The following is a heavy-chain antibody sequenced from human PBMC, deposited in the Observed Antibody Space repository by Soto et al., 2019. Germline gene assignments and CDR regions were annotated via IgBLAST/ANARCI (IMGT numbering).Heavy chain of an antibody. Sequence: QVHLQESGPGLVKPSETMSLTCTASGASIRNFYWNWVRQFPGKGLEWIGHIYNGERTNYNPSLKSRVTISVGTSKIQFSLTLSSVTVADTTVYYCAQTTGWPGFDYWWQGTLVTVSS. J-gene: IGHJ4*02. D-gene: IGHD6-19*01. CDR3: AQTTGWPGFDY. CDR2: IYNGERT. CDR1: GASIRNFY. V-gene: IGHV4-59*01.